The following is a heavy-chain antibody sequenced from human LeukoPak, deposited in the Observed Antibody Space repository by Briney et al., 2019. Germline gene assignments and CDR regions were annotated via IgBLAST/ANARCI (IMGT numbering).Heavy chain of an antibody. J-gene: IGHJ4*02. Sequence: TGGSLRLSCAASGFTFSDYYMSWIRQAPGKGLEWISSISSSSRYTNYADSVKGRFTISRDNAKNSLYLQMNSLRAEDTAVYYCARDPRYGGNSEGFDYWGQGTLVTVSS. CDR3: ARDPRYGGNSEGFDY. CDR2: ISSSSRYT. V-gene: IGHV3-11*05. CDR1: GFTFSDYY. D-gene: IGHD4-23*01.